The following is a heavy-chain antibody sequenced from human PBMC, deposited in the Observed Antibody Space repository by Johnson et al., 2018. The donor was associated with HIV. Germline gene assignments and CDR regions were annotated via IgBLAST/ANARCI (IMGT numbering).Heavy chain of an antibody. D-gene: IGHD2-8*02. CDR1: GFTFSNHH. CDR2: INQIGNDK. V-gene: IGHV3-7*01. J-gene: IGHJ3*02. CDR3: GRESTGAGTAFDI. Sequence: VQLVESGGGLVKPGGSLRLSCAASGFTFSNHHMTWVRQAPGKGLEWVANINQIGNDKYYVDSVQGRFTISRDNAQNLLYLQMNSLRDEDTAVYYCGRESTGAGTAFDIWGQGTMVTVSS.